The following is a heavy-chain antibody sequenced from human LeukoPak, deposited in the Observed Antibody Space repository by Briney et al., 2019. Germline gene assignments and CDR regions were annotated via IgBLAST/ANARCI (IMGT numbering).Heavy chain of an antibody. Sequence: PGGSLRLSCAASGFTFSDYYMSWIRKAPGKGLEWVSYISSSGSTIYYADSVKGRFTISRDNAKNSLYLQMNSLRAEDTAVYYCARSAYCGGDCYSGYFDYWGQGTLVTVSS. J-gene: IGHJ4*02. V-gene: IGHV3-11*04. CDR3: ARSAYCGGDCYSGYFDY. CDR2: ISSSGSTI. CDR1: GFTFSDYY. D-gene: IGHD2-21*01.